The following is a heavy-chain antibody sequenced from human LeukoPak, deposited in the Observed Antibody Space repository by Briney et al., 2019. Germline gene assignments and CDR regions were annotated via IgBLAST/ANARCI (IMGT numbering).Heavy chain of an antibody. CDR2: MSFDGDSE. V-gene: IGHV3-30-3*01. D-gene: IGHD3-10*01. J-gene: IGHJ3*02. Sequence: GGSLRLSCAASGFTFSTYPMHWVRQAPGKGLEWVAVMSFDGDSEYYSDSVRGRFTISRDNAKNSLYLQMNSLRAEDTAVYYCARDPWFGELFDAFDIWGQGTMVTVSS. CDR1: GFTFSTYP. CDR3: ARDPWFGELFDAFDI.